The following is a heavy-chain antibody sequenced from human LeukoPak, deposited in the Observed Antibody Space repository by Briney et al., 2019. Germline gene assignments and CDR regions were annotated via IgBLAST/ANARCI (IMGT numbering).Heavy chain of an antibody. D-gene: IGHD5-18*01. Sequence: GSLRLSCTASGFTFSAYSMNWVRQAPGKGLEWVSYTSGSSSAIFYTDSVKGRFTISRDNSKNTLYLQMNSLRAEDTAVYYCARDGYSYGSFDYWGQGTLVTVSS. CDR3: ARDGYSYGSFDY. CDR1: GFTFSAYS. CDR2: TSGSSSAI. V-gene: IGHV3-48*01. J-gene: IGHJ4*02.